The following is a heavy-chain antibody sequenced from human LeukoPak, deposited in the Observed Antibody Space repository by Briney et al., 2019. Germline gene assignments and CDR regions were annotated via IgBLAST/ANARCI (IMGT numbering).Heavy chain of an antibody. D-gene: IGHD2-21*02. CDR1: GGTFSSYA. CDR2: IIPIFGTA. V-gene: IGHV1-69*13. J-gene: IGHJ6*02. Sequence: SVKVSCKASGGTFSSYAISWVRQAPGKGLEWMGGIIPIFGTANYAQKFQGRVTITADESTSTAYMELSSLRSEDTAVYYCARAMSYCGGDCYSYYYYGMDVWGQGTTVTVSS. CDR3: ARAMSYCGGDCYSYYYYGMDV.